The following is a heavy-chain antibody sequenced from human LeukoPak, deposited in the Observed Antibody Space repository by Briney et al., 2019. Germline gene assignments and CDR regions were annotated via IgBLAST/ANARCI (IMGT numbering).Heavy chain of an antibody. V-gene: IGHV4-59*01. D-gene: IGHD1-26*01. J-gene: IGHJ4*02. CDR2: IYYSGST. Sequence: SETLSLTCTVSGGSISSYYWSWLRQPPGKGLEWIGYIYYSGSTSYNPSLTSRVTISVDTSKNQFSLQLSSVTAADTAVYYCARGGVSFDYWGQGTLVTVSS. CDR3: ARGGVSFDY. CDR1: GGSISSYY.